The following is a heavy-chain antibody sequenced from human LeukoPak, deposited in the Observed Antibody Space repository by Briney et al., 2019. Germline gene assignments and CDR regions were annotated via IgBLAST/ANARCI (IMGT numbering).Heavy chain of an antibody. D-gene: IGHD6-25*01. Sequence: GGSLRLSCAASGFTFSDYSMNWVRQAPGKGLEWVSYIRTSSTTIYYADSVKGRFTISRDNAKNSLYLQMNSLRAEDTAVYYCARGRPGFYFDYWGQGTLVTVSS. J-gene: IGHJ4*02. CDR1: GFTFSDYS. CDR3: ARGRPGFYFDY. V-gene: IGHV3-48*04. CDR2: IRTSSTTI.